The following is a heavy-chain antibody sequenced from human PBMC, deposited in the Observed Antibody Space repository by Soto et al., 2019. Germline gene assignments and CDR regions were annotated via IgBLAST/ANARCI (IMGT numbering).Heavy chain of an antibody. CDR3: ASAYYDCSGYYRPPDY. D-gene: IGHD3-22*01. J-gene: IGHJ4*02. CDR1: GFTFSSYA. CDR2: ISYDGSDK. Sequence: GGSLRLSCAASGFTFSSYAMHWVRQAPGKGLEWVALISYDGSDKDYADSVKGRFTISRDNSRNTLFLQMSSLRAEDTAVYYCASAYYDCSGYYRPPDYWGQGTLVTVSS. V-gene: IGHV3-30-3*01.